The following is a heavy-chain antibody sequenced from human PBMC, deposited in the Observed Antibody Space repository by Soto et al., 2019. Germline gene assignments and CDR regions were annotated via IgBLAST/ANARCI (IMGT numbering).Heavy chain of an antibody. J-gene: IGHJ3*02. CDR2: IKGDGTKE. CDR1: GFTFKSDW. Sequence: EVQLVESGGGMVQPGRSLRLSCVGSGFTFKSDWMTWVRQAPGKGLEWVANIKGDGTKENYVDSVKGRFTISRDNAKNSLYLQMNSLRVEDTAVYYGARDLSPSGGGVLCDALDIWGQGTVVIVSS. D-gene: IGHD2-15*01. CDR3: ARDLSPSGGGVLCDALDI. V-gene: IGHV3-7*04.